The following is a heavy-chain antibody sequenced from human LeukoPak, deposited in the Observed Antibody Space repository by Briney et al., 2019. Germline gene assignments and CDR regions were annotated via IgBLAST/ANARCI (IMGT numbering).Heavy chain of an antibody. D-gene: IGHD3-22*01. CDR1: GYTFTSYG. CDR2: ISAYNGNT. CDR3: ALSNYYDSSGYPFWYYYYMDV. V-gene: IGHV1-18*01. Sequence: ASVKVSCKASGYTFTSYGISWVRQAPGQGLEWMGWISAYNGNTNYAQKLQGRVTMTRDTSISTAYMELSRLRSDDTAVYYCALSNYYDSSGYPFWYYYYMDVWGKGTTVTISS. J-gene: IGHJ6*03.